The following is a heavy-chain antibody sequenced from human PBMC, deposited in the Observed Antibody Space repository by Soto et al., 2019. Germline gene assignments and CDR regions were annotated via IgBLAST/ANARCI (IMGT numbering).Heavy chain of an antibody. V-gene: IGHV1-69*13. CDR1: GGTFSSYA. J-gene: IGHJ6*02. Sequence: SVKVSCKASGGTFSSYAISWVRQAPGQGLEWMGGIIPIFGTANYAQKFQGRVTITADESTSTAYMELSSLRSEDTAVYYCARDGIAVAGTSYYYYGMDFWGQGTTVTVSS. D-gene: IGHD6-19*01. CDR3: ARDGIAVAGTSYYYYGMDF. CDR2: IIPIFGTA.